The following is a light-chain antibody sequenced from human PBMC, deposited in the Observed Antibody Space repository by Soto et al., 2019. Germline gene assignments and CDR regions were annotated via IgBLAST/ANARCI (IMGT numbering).Light chain of an antibody. J-gene: IGKJ1*01. CDR2: GAS. CDR1: QSVSSSY. V-gene: IGKV3-20*01. Sequence: EIVLTQSPGTLSLSPGEGATLSCRASQSVSSSYLAWYQQKPGQAPRLLIYGASSRATGSPDRFSGSGSGTDFTLTISSLQPDDFATYYCQHYNSYSEAFGQGTKVDIK. CDR3: QHYNSYSEA.